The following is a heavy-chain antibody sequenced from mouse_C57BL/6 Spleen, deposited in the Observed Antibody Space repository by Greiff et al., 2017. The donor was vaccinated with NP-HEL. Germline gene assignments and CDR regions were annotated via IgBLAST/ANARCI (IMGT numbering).Heavy chain of an antibody. Sequence: QVQLQQPGAELVRPGTSVKLSCKASGYTFTSYWMHWVKQRPGQGLEWIGVIDPSDSYTNYNHKFKGKATLTVDTSSSTAYMQLSSLTSEDSAVFYCASLYYYGSSRYFDVWGTGTTVTVSS. CDR2: IDPSDSYT. V-gene: IGHV1-59*01. J-gene: IGHJ1*03. CDR1: GYTFTSYW. CDR3: ASLYYYGSSRYFDV. D-gene: IGHD1-1*01.